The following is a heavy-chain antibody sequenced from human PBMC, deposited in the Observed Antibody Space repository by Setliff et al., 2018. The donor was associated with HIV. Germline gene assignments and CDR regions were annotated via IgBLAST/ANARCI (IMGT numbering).Heavy chain of an antibody. J-gene: IGHJ4*02. V-gene: IGHV3-21*01. CDR3: ARAGVYYDSSGYCIDY. CDR1: GFTVSTYS. D-gene: IGHD3-22*01. CDR2: ISSGSSYI. Sequence: GGSLRLSCLVSGFTVSTYSLNWVRQAPGKGLEWVSSISSGSSYIYYAESVKGRFTISRDNAKNSLYLQMNSLRAEDTAVYYCARAGVYYDSSGYCIDYWGQGTLVTVSS.